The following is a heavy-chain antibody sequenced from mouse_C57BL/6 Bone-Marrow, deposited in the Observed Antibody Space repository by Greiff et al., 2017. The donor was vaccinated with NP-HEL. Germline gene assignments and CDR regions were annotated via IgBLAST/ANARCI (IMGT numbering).Heavy chain of an antibody. CDR2: IHPNSGST. D-gene: IGHD5-5*01. J-gene: IGHJ4*01. V-gene: IGHV1-64*01. Sequence: QVQLKQPGAELVKPGASVKLSCKASGYTFTSYWMHWVKQRPGQGLEWIGMIHPNSGSTNYNEKFKSKAKPTVDKSSSTAYIHLSSLTSEDSAVYYCARVCYLYVYAMDYWGQGTSVTVTS. CDR1: GYTFTSYW. CDR3: ARVCYLYVYAMDY.